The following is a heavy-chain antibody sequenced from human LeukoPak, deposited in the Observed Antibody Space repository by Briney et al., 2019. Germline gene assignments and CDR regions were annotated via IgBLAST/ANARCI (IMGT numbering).Heavy chain of an antibody. D-gene: IGHD6-13*01. J-gene: IGHJ5*02. CDR3: ARLGSSWFDP. CDR2: IYYSGST. V-gene: IGHV4-39*01. CDR1: GGSISSSNYY. Sequence: SEALSLTCTVSGGSISSSNYYWGWIRQPPGKGLEWIGTIYYSGSTYYNPSLNSRVTMSVDTSKNQFSLKLSSVTAPDTAVYYCARLGSSWFDPGGQGTLVTVSS.